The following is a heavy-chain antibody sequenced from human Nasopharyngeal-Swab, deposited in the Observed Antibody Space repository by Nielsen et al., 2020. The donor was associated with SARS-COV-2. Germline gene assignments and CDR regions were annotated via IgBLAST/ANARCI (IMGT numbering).Heavy chain of an antibody. J-gene: IGHJ4*02. CDR1: GFTFSSYW. D-gene: IGHD3-10*01. CDR2: ISSSSSYT. V-gene: IGHV3-11*03. CDR3: ATSLQKDYFDY. Sequence: GESLKISCAASGFTFSSYWMSWIRQAPGKGLEWVSYISSSSSYTNYADSVKGRFTISRDNAKNSLYLQMNSLRAEDTAVYYCATSLQKDYFDYWGQGTLVTVSS.